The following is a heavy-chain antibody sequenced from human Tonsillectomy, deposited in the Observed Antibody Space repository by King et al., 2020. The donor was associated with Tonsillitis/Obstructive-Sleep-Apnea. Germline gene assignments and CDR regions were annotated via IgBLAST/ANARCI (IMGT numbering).Heavy chain of an antibody. CDR3: ARDYYYDSSGSYHPDY. D-gene: IGHD3-22*01. J-gene: IGHJ4*02. Sequence: VQLVESGGGLVQPGGSLRLSCAASGFTFSRYEMNWVRQAPGKGLEWVSYISSSGSTIYYADSVKGRFTISRDNAKNSLYLQMNSLRAEDTAVYYCARDYYYDSSGSYHPDYWGQGTLVTVSS. CDR1: GFTFSRYE. CDR2: ISSSGSTI. V-gene: IGHV3-48*03.